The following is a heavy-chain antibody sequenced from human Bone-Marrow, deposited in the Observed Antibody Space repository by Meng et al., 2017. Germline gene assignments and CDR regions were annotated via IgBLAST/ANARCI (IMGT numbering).Heavy chain of an antibody. J-gene: IGHJ4*02. D-gene: IGHD6-19*01. CDR3: VRARGIAVAEPWDY. CDR1: GGSISSSNW. Sequence: QVQRQGSGPGPVKPSGTLSLTCAVSGGSISSSNWWSWVRQPPGKGLEWIGEIYHSGSTNYNPSLKSRVTISVDKSKNQFSLKLSSVTAADTAVYYCVRARGIAVAEPWDYWGQGTLVTVSS. CDR2: IYHSGST. V-gene: IGHV4-4*02.